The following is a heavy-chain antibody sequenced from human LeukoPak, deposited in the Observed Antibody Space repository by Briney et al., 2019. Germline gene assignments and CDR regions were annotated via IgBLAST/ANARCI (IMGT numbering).Heavy chain of an antibody. V-gene: IGHV3-49*03. CDR1: GLTFGDYF. J-gene: IGHJ4*02. D-gene: IGHD6-19*01. CDR2: ISGGTT. Sequence: GGSLSLSCTASGLTFGDYFMSWFRKAPGKGLEWIGFISGGTTEYAASVKGRFTISRDDSTSIAYLQMNSLTTEDTAVYYCSRGSGWLSVYWGQGTPVTVSS. CDR3: SRGSGWLSVY.